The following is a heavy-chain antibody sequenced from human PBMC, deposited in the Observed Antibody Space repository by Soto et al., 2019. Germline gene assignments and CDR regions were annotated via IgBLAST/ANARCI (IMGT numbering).Heavy chain of an antibody. CDR2: INPNSGGT. D-gene: IGHD3-3*02. V-gene: IGHV1-2*02. CDR3: ARALAPYYYYGMDV. CDR1: GYTFTSYG. J-gene: IGHJ6*02. Sequence: ASVKVSCKASGYTFTSYGLSWVRQAPGQGLEWMGWINPNSGGTNYAQKFQGRVTMTRDTSISTAYMELSRLRSDDTAVYYCARALAPYYYYGMDVWGQGTTVTVSS.